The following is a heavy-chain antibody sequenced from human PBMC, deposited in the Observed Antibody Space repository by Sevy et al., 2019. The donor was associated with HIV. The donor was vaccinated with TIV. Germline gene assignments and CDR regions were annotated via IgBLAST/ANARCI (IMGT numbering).Heavy chain of an antibody. CDR2: INPSGGST. CDR1: GYTFTSYY. V-gene: IGHV1-46*01. J-gene: IGHJ6*02. Sequence: ASVKVSCKASGYTFTSYYMHWVRQAPGQGLEWMGIINPSGGSTSYAQKFQGRVTMTRDTSTSTVYMELSSLRSEDTAVDYCARDLRPGAAAGSPRGNKYGMDVWGQGTTVTVSS. D-gene: IGHD6-13*01. CDR3: ARDLRPGAAAGSPRGNKYGMDV.